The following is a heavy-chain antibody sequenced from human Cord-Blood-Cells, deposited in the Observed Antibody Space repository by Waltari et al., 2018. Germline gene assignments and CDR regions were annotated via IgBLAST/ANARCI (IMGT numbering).Heavy chain of an antibody. J-gene: IGHJ6*03. V-gene: IGHV4-34*01. CDR3: ARGESRGGYYYMDV. CDR1: GGSFSGYY. D-gene: IGHD2-15*01. Sequence: QVQLQQWGAGLLKPSETLSLTCAVYGGSFSGYYWSWIRQPPGKGLEWIGEINQSGSTNYNPSLKSRVTISVDTSKNQFSLKLSSVTAADTAVYYCARGESRGGYYYMDVWGKGTTVTVSS. CDR2: INQSGST.